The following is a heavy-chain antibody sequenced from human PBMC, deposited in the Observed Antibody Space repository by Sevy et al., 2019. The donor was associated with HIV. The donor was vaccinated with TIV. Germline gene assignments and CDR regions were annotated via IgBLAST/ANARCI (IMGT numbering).Heavy chain of an antibody. V-gene: IGHV4-61*02. D-gene: IGHD6-19*01. Sequence: SETLSLTCTVSGGSISSGSYYWSWIRQPAGKGLEWIGRIYTSGSTNYNPSLKSRVTISVDTSKNQFSLKLSSVTAADTAVYYCATSDGYSSGWYKLDYWGQGTLVTVSS. CDR3: ATSDGYSSGWYKLDY. CDR2: IYTSGST. CDR1: GGSISSGSYY. J-gene: IGHJ4*02.